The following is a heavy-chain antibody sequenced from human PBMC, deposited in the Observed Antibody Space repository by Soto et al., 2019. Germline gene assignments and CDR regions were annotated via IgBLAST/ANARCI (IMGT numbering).Heavy chain of an antibody. CDR3: AKLPTTAYCGGDCFVQH. D-gene: IGHD2-21*02. J-gene: IGHJ1*01. CDR2: ISYDGSNK. CDR1: GFTFGSYG. V-gene: IGHV3-30*18. Sequence: QVQLVESGGGVVQPGRSLRLSCAASGFTFGSYGMHWVRQAPGKGLEWVAVISYDGSNKYYADSVKGRFTISRDNSKNTLYLQMNSLRAEDTAVYYCAKLPTTAYCGGDCFVQHWGQGTLVTVSS.